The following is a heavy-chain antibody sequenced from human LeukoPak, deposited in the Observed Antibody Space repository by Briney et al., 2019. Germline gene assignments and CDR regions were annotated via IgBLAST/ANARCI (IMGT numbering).Heavy chain of an antibody. V-gene: IGHV3-7*01. J-gene: IGHJ4*02. CDR3: TRDRGYNSFDY. CDR2: IKEDGSQR. Sequence: GGSLRLSCAASGFTFSRSWMTWVRQAPGKGPEWVANIKEDGSQRNYVDSVKGRFIISRDNAKNSLFLQVISLRAEDTAVYYCTRDRGYNSFDYWGQGTLVIVSS. D-gene: IGHD6-19*01. CDR1: GFTFSRSW.